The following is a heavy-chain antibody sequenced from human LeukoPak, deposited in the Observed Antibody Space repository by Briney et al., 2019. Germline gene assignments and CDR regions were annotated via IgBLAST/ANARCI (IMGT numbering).Heavy chain of an antibody. CDR3: AKDLTYCGGDCYSV. Sequence: GGSLRLSCAASGFTFSSYGIHWFRQAPGKGLEWVAVISYDGNNKYYADSVKGRFTISRDNSKNTLYLQMNSLRAEDTAVYYCAKDLTYCGGDCYSVWGQGTVVTVSS. J-gene: IGHJ4*02. V-gene: IGHV3-30*18. CDR1: GFTFSSYG. D-gene: IGHD2-21*02. CDR2: ISYDGNNK.